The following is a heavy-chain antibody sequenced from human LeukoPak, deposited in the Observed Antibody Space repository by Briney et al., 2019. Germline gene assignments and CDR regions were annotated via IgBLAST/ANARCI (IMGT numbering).Heavy chain of an antibody. CDR2: ISDDGSTK. CDR1: GITFSGFE. CDR3: SRRFRD. V-gene: IGHV3-48*03. Sequence: GGSLRLSCVGSGITFSGFELNWVRQAPGKGLDWVSYISDDGSTKTYGDSVEGRFTISRDNAKNTLSLQMNSLRLEDTGVYYCSRRFRDWGRGILVTVS. J-gene: IGHJ4*02.